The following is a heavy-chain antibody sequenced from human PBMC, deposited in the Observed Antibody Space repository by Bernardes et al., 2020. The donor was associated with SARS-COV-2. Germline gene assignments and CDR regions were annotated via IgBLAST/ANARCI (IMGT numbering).Heavy chain of an antibody. CDR3: VTRGRRGDYNNHYFQH. CDR2: IKQDGSEK. D-gene: IGHD4-4*01. Sequence: GGSLRLSCTASGLTFSSYWMHWVRQAPGKGLEWVAHIKQDGSEKDSVDSVKGRFTISRDNAKNSLYLQMNSLRPEDTAVYYCVTRGRRGDYNNHYFQHWGQGTLATVSS. J-gene: IGHJ1*01. CDR1: GLTFSSYW. V-gene: IGHV3-7*01.